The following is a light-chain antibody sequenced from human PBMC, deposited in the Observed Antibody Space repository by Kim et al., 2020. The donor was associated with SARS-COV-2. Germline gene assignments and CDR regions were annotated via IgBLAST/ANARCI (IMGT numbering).Light chain of an antibody. CDR1: SGHSSYA. CDR2: LNSDGSH. V-gene: IGLV4-69*01. CDR3: QTWGTGMGV. J-gene: IGLJ2*01. Sequence: QLVLTQSPSASASLGASVKLTCTLSSGHSSYAIAWHQQQSEKGPRYLMKLNSDGSHSKGDGIPDRFSGSSSGAERYLTISSLQSEDEADYYCQTWGTGMGVFGGGTKVTDL.